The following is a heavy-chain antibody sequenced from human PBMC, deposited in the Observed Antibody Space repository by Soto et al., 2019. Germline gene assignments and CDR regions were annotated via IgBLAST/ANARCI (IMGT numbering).Heavy chain of an antibody. Sequence: PGGSLRLSCAASGFTFSGSAMHWVRQASGKGLEWVGRIRSKINSYATTYAASVKGRFTISRDDSKNTAYLQMNSLKTEDTAVYYCARLGQQLHYYYGMDVWGQGTAVTVSS. CDR3: ARLGQQLHYYYGMDV. J-gene: IGHJ6*02. CDR2: IRSKINSYAT. D-gene: IGHD6-13*01. V-gene: IGHV3-73*01. CDR1: GFTFSGSA.